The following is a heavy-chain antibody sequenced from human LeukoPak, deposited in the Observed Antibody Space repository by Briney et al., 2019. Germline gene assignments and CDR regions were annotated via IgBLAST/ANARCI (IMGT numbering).Heavy chain of an antibody. CDR3: ARWGSGYGSLYYYYYMDV. CDR2: IYYSRST. V-gene: IGHV4-39*01. J-gene: IGHJ6*03. CDR1: GGSISSSSYY. Sequence: SETLSLTCTVSGGSISSSSYYWGWIRQPPGKGLEWIGSIYYSRSTYYNPSLKSRVTISVDTSKNQFSLKLSSVTAADTAVYYCARWGSGYGSLYYYYYMDVWGKGTTVTVSS. D-gene: IGHD3-3*01.